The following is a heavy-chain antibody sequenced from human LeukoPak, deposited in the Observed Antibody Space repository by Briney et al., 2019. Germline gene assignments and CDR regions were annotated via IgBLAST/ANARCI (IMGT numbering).Heavy chain of an antibody. D-gene: IGHD6-6*01. J-gene: IGHJ4*02. CDR1: GYTFTGYY. Sequence: ASVKVSCKASGYTFTGYYMHWVRLAPGQGLEWMGWINPNSGGTNYAQKFQGRVTMTRDTSISTAYMELSRLRSDDTAVYYCARDHEDDEYSSSSGWGQGTLVTVSA. CDR2: INPNSGGT. V-gene: IGHV1-2*02. CDR3: ARDHEDDEYSSSSG.